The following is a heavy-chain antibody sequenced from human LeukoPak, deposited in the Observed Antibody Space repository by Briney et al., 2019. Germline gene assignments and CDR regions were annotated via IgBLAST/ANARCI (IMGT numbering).Heavy chain of an antibody. V-gene: IGHV1-24*01. D-gene: IGHD3-10*01. CDR2: FDPEDGET. Sequence: ASVKVSCKVSGYTLTELSMHWVRQAPGKGLEWMGGFDPEDGETIYAQKFQGRVTMTEDTSTDTAYMELSSLRSEDTAVYYCARDRTPVTMVRGVTTISHFDYWGQGTLVTVSS. J-gene: IGHJ4*02. CDR1: GYTLTELS. CDR3: ARDRTPVTMVRGVTTISHFDY.